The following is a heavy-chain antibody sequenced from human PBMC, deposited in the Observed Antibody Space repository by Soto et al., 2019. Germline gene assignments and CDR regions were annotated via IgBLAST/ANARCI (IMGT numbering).Heavy chain of an antibody. D-gene: IGHD2-21*02. CDR3: ARPVVVTAIGIKSAFDI. V-gene: IGHV1-46*01. CDR1: GYTFTSYG. Sequence: ASVKVSCKASGYTFTSYGISWVRQAPGQGLEWMGIINPSGGSTSYAQKFQGRVTMTRDTSTSTVYMELSSLRSEDTAVYYCARPVVVTAIGIKSAFDIWGQGTMVTVSS. J-gene: IGHJ3*02. CDR2: INPSGGST.